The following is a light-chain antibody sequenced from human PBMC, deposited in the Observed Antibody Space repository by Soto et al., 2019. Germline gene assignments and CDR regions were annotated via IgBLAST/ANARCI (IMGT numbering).Light chain of an antibody. V-gene: IGLV2-23*02. CDR2: EVS. CDR3: CSYAGTSTHTV. CDR1: SSDVGSYNL. Sequence: QSALTLPASVSGSPGQSITISCTGTSSDVGSYNLVSWYQQHPGKAPKLMISEVSKRPSGISDRFSGSKSGSTASQTISGLQAEDEADYYCCSYAGTSTHTVFGGGTQLTVL. J-gene: IGLJ7*01.